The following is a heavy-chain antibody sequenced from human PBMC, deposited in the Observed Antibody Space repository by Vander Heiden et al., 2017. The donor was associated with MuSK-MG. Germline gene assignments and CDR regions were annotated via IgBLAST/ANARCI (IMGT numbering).Heavy chain of an antibody. J-gene: IGHJ3*02. CDR1: GFNFNTYG. CDR2: IRYDGSNS. V-gene: IGHV3-30*02. Sequence: QVQLVESGGGVVQPGGSLRLSCAASGFNFNTYGMHWVRQAPGKGLEWVASIRYDGSNSYYADSVKGRFTISRDNSKSSLYVQMDSLRTEDTAVYYCAKDRGWNYDAGSDIWGQGTTVTVSS. CDR3: AKDRGWNYDAGSDI. D-gene: IGHD1-7*01.